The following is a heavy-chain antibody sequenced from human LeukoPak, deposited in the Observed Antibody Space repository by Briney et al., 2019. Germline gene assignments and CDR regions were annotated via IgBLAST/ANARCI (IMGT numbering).Heavy chain of an antibody. CDR3: AKDIRSGCYLCDFDM. Sequence: GGSLRLSCEASGFTFSNYAMNWVRQAPGKGLEWVSVIRSSGGGGSTYYADSVKALFTISRDNSKYTVYLQMNSLRAEDTAVYYCAKDIRSGCYLCDFDMWGQGTRVTVSS. J-gene: IGHJ3*02. D-gene: IGHD6-19*01. V-gene: IGHV3-23*01. CDR2: IRSSGGGGST. CDR1: GFTFSNYA.